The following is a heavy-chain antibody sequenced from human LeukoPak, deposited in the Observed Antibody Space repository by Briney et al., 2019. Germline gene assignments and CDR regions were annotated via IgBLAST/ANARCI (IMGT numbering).Heavy chain of an antibody. CDR1: GYTFTGYY. V-gene: IGHV1-2*02. CDR3: ARDLRGLNDYFDS. D-gene: IGHD3-10*01. CDR2: INPDSGDT. Sequence: ASVKVSCRSSGYTFTGYYLHWVRQAPGHGLEWMGWINPDSGDTNYAQKFQGRVAMTRDTSISTAFMELSTLRSDDTAVYYCARDLRGLNDYFDSWGQGTLVTVS. J-gene: IGHJ4*02.